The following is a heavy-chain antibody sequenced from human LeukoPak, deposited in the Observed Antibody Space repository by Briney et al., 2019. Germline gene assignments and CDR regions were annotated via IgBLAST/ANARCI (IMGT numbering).Heavy chain of an antibody. J-gene: IGHJ5*02. V-gene: IGHV1-2*02. D-gene: IGHD3-22*01. CDR2: INPNSGGT. CDR3: ARDAVYYYDSSGYYHEFPRTFDP. CDR1: GYTFTGYY. Sequence: ASVKVSCKASGYTFTGYYMHWVRQAPGQGLEWMGWINPNSGGTNYAQKFQGRVTMTRDTSISTAYMELSRLRSDDTAVYYCARDAVYYYDSSGYYHEFPRTFDPWGQGTLVTVSS.